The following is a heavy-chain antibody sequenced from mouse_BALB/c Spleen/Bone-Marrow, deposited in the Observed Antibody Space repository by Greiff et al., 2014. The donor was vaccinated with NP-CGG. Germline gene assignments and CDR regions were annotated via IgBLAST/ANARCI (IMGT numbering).Heavy chain of an antibody. J-gene: IGHJ4*01. Sequence: EVKLVESGGGLVQPGGSRKLSCAASGFTFSSFGVHRVRQAPEKGLEWVAYISSGSSTIYYADTVKGRFTISRDNPKNTLFLQMTSLRSEDTAMYYCARSGIGYYYGSNSYAMDYWGQGTSVTVSS. D-gene: IGHD1-1*01. CDR1: GFTFSSFG. CDR3: ARSGIGYYYGSNSYAMDY. CDR2: ISSGSSTI. V-gene: IGHV5-17*02.